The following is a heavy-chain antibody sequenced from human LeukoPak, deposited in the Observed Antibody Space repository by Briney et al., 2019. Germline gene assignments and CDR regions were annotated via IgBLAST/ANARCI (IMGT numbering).Heavy chain of an antibody. Sequence: TGGSLRLSCAASGFSVSSSYLSWVRQAPGKGLEWVSVIYAGGGTYYADSVRGRFTISRDNSKNSMYLQMSSLRAEDTAIYYCAEVESSYCRIWGQGTLVTVSS. D-gene: IGHD3-10*01. J-gene: IGHJ4*02. CDR3: AEVESSYCRI. CDR2: IYAGGGT. V-gene: IGHV3-53*01. CDR1: GFSVSSSY.